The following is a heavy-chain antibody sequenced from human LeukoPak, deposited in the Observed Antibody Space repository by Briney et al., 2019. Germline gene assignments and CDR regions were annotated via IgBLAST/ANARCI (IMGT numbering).Heavy chain of an antibody. CDR1: GGTFSSYA. CDR3: AREDYYDSSGYGAFDI. CDR2: IIPIFGTA. Sequence: SVKVSCKASGGTFSSYAISWVRQAPGQGLEWMGGIIPIFGTANYAQKFQGRVTITADKSTSTAYMELSSLRSGDTAVYYCAREDYYDSSGYGAFDIWGQGTMVTVSS. V-gene: IGHV1-69*06. J-gene: IGHJ3*02. D-gene: IGHD3-22*01.